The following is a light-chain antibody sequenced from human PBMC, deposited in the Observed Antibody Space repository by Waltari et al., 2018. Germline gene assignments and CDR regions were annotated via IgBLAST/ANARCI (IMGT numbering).Light chain of an antibody. J-gene: IGLJ2*01. CDR2: EGS. V-gene: IGLV2-23*01. CDR3: CSYAGSSTYVL. CDR1: NSDVGPYTL. Sequence: QSALTQPASVSGSLGQPIPISCTGANSDVGPYTLVSWYQQHPGKAPKLMIYEGSKRPSGVSNRFSGSQSGNTASLTISGLQAEDDGDYYCCSYAGSSTYVLFGGGTKLTVL.